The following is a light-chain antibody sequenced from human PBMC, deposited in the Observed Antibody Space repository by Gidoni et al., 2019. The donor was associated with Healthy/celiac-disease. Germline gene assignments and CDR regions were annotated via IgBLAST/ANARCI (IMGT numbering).Light chain of an antibody. V-gene: IGKV1-5*03. CDR2: TAS. J-gene: IGKJ1*01. CDR1: QSISSW. CDR3: QQYNSYGT. Sequence: DIQMTQSPSTLSASVGDRVTITCRASQSISSWLAWYQQKPGKAPKLLIYTASSLESGVPSRFSGSGSGTEFTLTISRLQPDDFATYYCQQYNSYGTFGQGTKVEIK.